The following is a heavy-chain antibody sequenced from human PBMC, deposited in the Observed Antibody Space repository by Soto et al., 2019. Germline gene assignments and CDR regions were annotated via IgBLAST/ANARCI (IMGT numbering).Heavy chain of an antibody. D-gene: IGHD3-10*01. Sequence: QITLKESGPTLMQPTQTLTLTCSFSGFSLITTGAGVGWIRQPPGKAPEWLALIYWDGEKRYSPALKSRLTITKDSSKNQVVLTMTNMDPVDTATYYCARRQSIMIRGANAFDIWGQGTFLSVSS. V-gene: IGHV2-5*02. CDR2: IYWDGEK. CDR1: GFSLITTGAG. CDR3: ARRQSIMIRGANAFDI. J-gene: IGHJ3*02.